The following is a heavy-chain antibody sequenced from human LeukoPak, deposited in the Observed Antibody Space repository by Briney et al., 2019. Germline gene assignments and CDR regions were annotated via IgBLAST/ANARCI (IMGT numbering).Heavy chain of an antibody. CDR1: GGSISSSNW. Sequence: SGTLSLTCAVSGGSISSSNWWSWVRQPPGKGLEWIGEIYHSGSTNYNPSLKSRVTISVDKSKNQFSLKLSSVTAADTAVYYCARAPRGVIGWFDPWGQGTLVTVSS. CDR2: IYHSGST. CDR3: ARAPRGVIGWFDP. J-gene: IGHJ5*02. V-gene: IGHV4-4*02. D-gene: IGHD1-26*01.